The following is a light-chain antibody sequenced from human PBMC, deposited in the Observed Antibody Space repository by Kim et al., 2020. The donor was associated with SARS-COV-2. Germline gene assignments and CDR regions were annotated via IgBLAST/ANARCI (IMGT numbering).Light chain of an antibody. V-gene: IGKV3-20*01. CDR1: QSIRSTS. CDR2: GAS. J-gene: IGKJ4*01. CDR3: QQYGSSPRLS. Sequence: AGDRVTVSCRASQSIRSTSLAWYQQKPGQAPRLLIYGASSRATGVPDRFSGSGSGTDFTLTINRVQPEDCAVYYCQQYGSSPRLSFGGGTKVDIK.